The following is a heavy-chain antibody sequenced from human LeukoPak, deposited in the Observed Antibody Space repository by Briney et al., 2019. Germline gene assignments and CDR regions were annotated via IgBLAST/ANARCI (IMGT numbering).Heavy chain of an antibody. J-gene: IGHJ4*02. D-gene: IGHD1-26*01. V-gene: IGHV4-59*08. CDR3: ARHGGGGESYPRVFDS. Sequence: SETLSLTCTVSGGSITPYYWSWMRQPPGKGLEWMGYIYYSGSTRNNPSLNSRVTISAHTSKTQISLRLSYMTAAETAVYYCARHGGGGESYPRVFDSWGRGNLVTVSS. CDR1: GGSITPYY. CDR2: IYYSGST.